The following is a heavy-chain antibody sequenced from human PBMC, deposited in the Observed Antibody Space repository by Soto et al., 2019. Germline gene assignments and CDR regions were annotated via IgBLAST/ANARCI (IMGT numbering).Heavy chain of an antibody. D-gene: IGHD6-13*01. V-gene: IGHV1-69*13. CDR3: ARDSSSSRSPGYYYGMDV. J-gene: IGHJ6*02. CDR2: IIPIFGTA. CDR1: GGTFSSYA. Sequence: SVKVSCKASGGTFSSYAISWVRQAPGQGLEWMGGIIPIFGTANYAQKFQGRVTITADESTSTAYMELSSLRSEDTAVYYCARDSSSSRSPGYYYGMDVWGQGTTVTVSS.